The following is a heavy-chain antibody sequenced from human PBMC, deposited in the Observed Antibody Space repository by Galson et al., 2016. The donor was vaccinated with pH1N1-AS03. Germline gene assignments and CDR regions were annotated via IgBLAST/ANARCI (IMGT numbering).Heavy chain of an antibody. CDR3: TTVFYDSSVGR. V-gene: IGHV3-15*01. CDR1: GFTLSNAW. CDR2: IRSKTDGGTT. J-gene: IGHJ4*02. Sequence: SLRLSCAGSGFTLSNAWTSWVRQAPGKGLQWLGRIRSKTDGGTTDYAEPVKGRFTISRDDSKNTLWLQMVSLKTEDTGVYYCTTVFYDSSVGRWGQGTLVTVSS. D-gene: IGHD3-22*01.